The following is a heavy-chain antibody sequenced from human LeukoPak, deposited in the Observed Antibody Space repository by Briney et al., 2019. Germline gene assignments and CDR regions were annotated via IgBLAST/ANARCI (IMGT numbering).Heavy chain of an antibody. J-gene: IGHJ5*02. CDR2: IYYSGST. Sequence: SETLSLTCTVSGGSISSYYWSWIRQPPGKGLEWIGYIYYSGSTNYNPSLKSRVTISVDTSKNQFSLKLSSVTAADTAVYYCARDSGWFDPWGQGTLVTVSS. D-gene: IGHD3-10*01. V-gene: IGHV4-59*12. CDR3: ARDSGWFDP. CDR1: GGSISSYY.